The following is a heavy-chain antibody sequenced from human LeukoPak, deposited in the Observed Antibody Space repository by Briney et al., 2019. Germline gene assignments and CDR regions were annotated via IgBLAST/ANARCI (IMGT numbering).Heavy chain of an antibody. J-gene: IGHJ4*02. V-gene: IGHV3-53*01. D-gene: IGHD1-26*01. CDR1: GFTVSSNY. CDR3: ARDVGSYYFDY. Sequence: GGSLRLSCAASGFTVSSNYMSWVRQAPGKGLEWVSVIYSGGSTYYADSVKGRFTISRDNSKSTLYLQMNSLRAEDTAVYYCARDVGSYYFDYWGQGTLVTVSS. CDR2: IYSGGST.